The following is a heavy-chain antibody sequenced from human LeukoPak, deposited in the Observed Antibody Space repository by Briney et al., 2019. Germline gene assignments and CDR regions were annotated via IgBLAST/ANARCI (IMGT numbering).Heavy chain of an antibody. CDR1: GFTFSSYS. Sequence: GGSLRLSCAASGFTFSSYSMNWVRQAPGKGLEWVSYISSSSSTIYYADSVKGRFTISRDNAKNSLYLQMNSLRDEDTAVYYCASSDYYDSSGYGYWGQGTLVTVSP. D-gene: IGHD3-22*01. J-gene: IGHJ4*02. CDR3: ASSDYYDSSGYGY. CDR2: ISSSSSTI. V-gene: IGHV3-48*02.